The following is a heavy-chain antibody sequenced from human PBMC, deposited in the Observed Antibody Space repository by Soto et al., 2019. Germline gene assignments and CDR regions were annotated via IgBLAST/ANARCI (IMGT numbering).Heavy chain of an antibody. CDR2: MTPKSGYT. CDR3: TRNLYNTGDFDH. CDR1: GYTFTDYD. Sequence: QVQLMQSGAEVRKPGASVKVSCKASGYTFTDYDINWVRQAPGQGLEWLGWMTPKSGYTGYAQKFQGRVTLTRDTSRGTAYMELSSLTSEITAVYYCTRNLYNTGDFDHWGQGTLVTVSS. V-gene: IGHV1-8*02. D-gene: IGHD1-20*01. J-gene: IGHJ4*02.